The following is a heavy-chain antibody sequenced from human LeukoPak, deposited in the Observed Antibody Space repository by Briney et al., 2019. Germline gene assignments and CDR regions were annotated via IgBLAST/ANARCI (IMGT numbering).Heavy chain of an antibody. Sequence: NPSETLSLTCTVSGGSISSYYWSWIRQHPGKGLEWIGYIYYSGSTHYNPSLKSRVTISVDTSKNQFSLKLSSVTAADTAVYYCARVVDGSSWYSDYWGQGTLVTVSS. CDR3: ARVVDGSSWYSDY. J-gene: IGHJ4*02. CDR1: GGSISSYY. V-gene: IGHV4-59*06. CDR2: IYYSGST. D-gene: IGHD6-13*01.